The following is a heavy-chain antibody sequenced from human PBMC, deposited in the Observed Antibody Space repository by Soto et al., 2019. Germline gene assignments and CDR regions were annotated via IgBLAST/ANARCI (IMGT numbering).Heavy chain of an antibody. J-gene: IGHJ6*03. CDR2: IYYSGST. CDR3: ARASNYYGSGSYYNVHYYYYYYMDV. V-gene: IGHV4-39*07. Sequence: SETLSLTCTVSGGSISSSSYYWGWIRQPPGKGLEWIGSIYYSGSTNYNPSLKSRVTISVDTSKNQFSLKLSSVTAADTAVYYCARASNYYGSGSYYNVHYYYYYYMDVWGKGTTVTVSS. D-gene: IGHD3-10*01. CDR1: GGSISSSSYY.